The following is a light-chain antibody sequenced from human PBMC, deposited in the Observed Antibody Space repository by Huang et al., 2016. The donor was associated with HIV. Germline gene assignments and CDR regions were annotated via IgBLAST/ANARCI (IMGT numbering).Light chain of an antibody. Sequence: DIQMTQSPSSLSASIGDRVTITCRASRHIYSYVNWYQHGPGKAPRLLSNDAANLEVEVSSRFSGSGSGRNITLIISSLQPEDFATYCCKQYDSLPQSFGPGTKV. V-gene: IGKV1-33*01. CDR3: KQYDSLPQS. CDR1: RHIYSY. CDR2: DAA. J-gene: IGKJ3*01.